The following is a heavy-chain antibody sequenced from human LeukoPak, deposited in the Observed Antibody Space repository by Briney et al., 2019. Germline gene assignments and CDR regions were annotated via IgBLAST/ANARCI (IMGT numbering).Heavy chain of an antibody. CDR1: GFTFSSYW. CDR3: ARESVGWFGELLYDH. D-gene: IGHD3-10*01. Sequence: PGGSLRLSCAASGFTFSSYWMHWVRQAPGKGLVWVSRINSDGSSISYADSVKGRFTISRDNAKSTLYLQMNSLRAEDTAVYYCARESVGWFGELLYDHWGQGTLVTVSS. V-gene: IGHV3-74*01. CDR2: INSDGSSI. J-gene: IGHJ5*02.